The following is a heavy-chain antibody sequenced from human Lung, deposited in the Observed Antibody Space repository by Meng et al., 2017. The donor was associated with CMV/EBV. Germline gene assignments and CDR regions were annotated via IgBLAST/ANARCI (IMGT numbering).Heavy chain of an antibody. CDR3: AKDGSDSSLGWFDP. J-gene: IGHJ5*02. V-gene: IGHV3-43D*03. D-gene: IGHD2-15*01. Sequence: ESXKISXAASGFTFDDHAMHWVRQRPGKGLEWVSLITWDGGNTYYADSVKGRFTISRDNSRNSLYLQMNSLRTEDTALYYCAKDGSDSSLGWFDPWGQGTLVXVSS. CDR2: ITWDGGNT. CDR1: GFTFDDHA.